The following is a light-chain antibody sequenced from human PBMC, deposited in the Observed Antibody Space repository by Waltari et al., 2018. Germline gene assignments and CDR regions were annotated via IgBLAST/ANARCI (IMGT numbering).Light chain of an antibody. CDR2: GAS. CDR1: QRVTSN. V-gene: IGKV3-15*01. CDR3: QQYNNWPPMYS. J-gene: IGKJ2*03. Sequence: EIAMTQSPATLPVSPGERATLSCRASQRVTSNLTWYQQKPGQAPRLLIYGASTRATGIPARFSGSGSGTEFTLTISSLQSEDFAVYYCQQYNNWPPMYSFGQGTKLEIK.